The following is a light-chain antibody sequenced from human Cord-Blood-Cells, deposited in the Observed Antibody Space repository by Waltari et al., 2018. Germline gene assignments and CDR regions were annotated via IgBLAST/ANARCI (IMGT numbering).Light chain of an antibody. CDR3: CSYAGSSTYV. Sequence: QSALTQPASVSGSPGQSITISCTGTSSDVGSYNLVSWYQQHPGKAPQLMIYEGSKRPSGVSNRFSGSKSGNPASLTISGLQAEDEADYYCCSYAGSSTYVFGTGTKVTVL. J-gene: IGLJ1*01. CDR2: EGS. CDR1: SSDVGSYNL. V-gene: IGLV2-23*01.